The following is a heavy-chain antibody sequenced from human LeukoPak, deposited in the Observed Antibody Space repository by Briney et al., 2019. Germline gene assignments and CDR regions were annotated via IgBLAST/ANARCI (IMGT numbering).Heavy chain of an antibody. CDR3: AKDGHYRSYYYDSSGYYHYYFDY. CDR2: ISYDGSNK. CDR1: GFTFSSYG. V-gene: IGHV3-30*18. Sequence: GGSLRLSCAASGFTFSSYGMHWVRQAPGKGLEWVAVISYDGSNKYYADSVKGRFTISRDNSKNTLYLQMNSLRAEDTAVYYCAKDGHYRSYYYDSSGYYHYYFDYWGQGTLVTVSS. J-gene: IGHJ4*02. D-gene: IGHD3-22*01.